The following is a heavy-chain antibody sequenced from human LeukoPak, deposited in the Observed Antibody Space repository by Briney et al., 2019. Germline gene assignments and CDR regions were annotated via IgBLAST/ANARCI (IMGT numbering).Heavy chain of an antibody. V-gene: IGHV4-39*01. CDR1: GGSISSSSYY. Sequence: PSETLSLTCTVSGGSISSSSYYWGWIRQPPGKGLEWIGSIYYSGSTYYNPSLKSRVTISVDTSKNQFSLKLSSVTAADTAVYYCARHQLEMATIGYFDYRGQGTLVTVSS. CDR3: ARHQLEMATIGYFDY. J-gene: IGHJ4*02. CDR2: IYYSGST. D-gene: IGHD5-24*01.